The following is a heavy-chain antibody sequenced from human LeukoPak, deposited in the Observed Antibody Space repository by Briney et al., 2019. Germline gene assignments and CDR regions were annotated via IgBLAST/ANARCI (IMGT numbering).Heavy chain of an antibody. CDR3: ARAGYDYVWGSYREFDY. CDR1: GGSFSGYY. J-gene: IGHJ4*02. D-gene: IGHD3-16*02. V-gene: IGHV4-34*01. Sequence: SETLSLTCAVYGGSFSGYYWSWIRQPPGKGLGWIGEINHSGSTNYNPSLKSRVTISVDTSKNQFSLKLSSVTAADTAVYYCARAGYDYVWGSYREFDYWGQGTLVTVSS. CDR2: INHSGST.